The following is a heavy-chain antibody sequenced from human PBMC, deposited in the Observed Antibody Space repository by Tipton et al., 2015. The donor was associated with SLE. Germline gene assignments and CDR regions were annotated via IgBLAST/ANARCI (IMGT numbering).Heavy chain of an antibody. CDR1: GYTFTSYE. D-gene: IGHD3-3*01. J-gene: IGHJ6*02. V-gene: IGHV1-8*01. Sequence: QVQLVQSGAEVKKPGASVKVSCKASGYTFTSYEINWVRQATGQGLEWMGWMNPSSGNTVYAQKFQGRVTMTRNTSITTAYMELSSRRSEVTAVYYCAAHDFWSGYPQYIYSFAMKVWGQGTTVTASS. CDR2: MNPSSGNT. CDR3: AAHDFWSGYPQYIYSFAMKV.